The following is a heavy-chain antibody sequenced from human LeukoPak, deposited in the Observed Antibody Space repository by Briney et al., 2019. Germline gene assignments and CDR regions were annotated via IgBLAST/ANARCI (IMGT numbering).Heavy chain of an antibody. J-gene: IGHJ6*02. Sequence: SETLSLTCAVHGGSFSGYYWGWIRQPPGKGLEWIGEINHSGSTNYNPSLKSRVTISVDTSKNQFSLKLSSVTAADTAVYYCARDGRELYDYYGMDVWGQGTTVTVSS. CDR3: ARDGRELYDYYGMDV. V-gene: IGHV4-34*01. CDR2: INHSGST. CDR1: GGSFSGYY. D-gene: IGHD2/OR15-2a*01.